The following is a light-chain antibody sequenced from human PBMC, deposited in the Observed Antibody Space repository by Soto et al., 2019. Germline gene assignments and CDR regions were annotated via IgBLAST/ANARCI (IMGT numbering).Light chain of an antibody. V-gene: IGLV2-8*01. J-gene: IGLJ1*01. CDR3: SSYAGSNNV. CDR1: SSDVGGYNY. Sequence: LTQPPSASGSPGQSVTISCTGTSSDVGGYNYVSWYQQHPGKAPKLMIYEVSKRPSGVPDRFSGSKSGNTASLTVSGLQAEDDADYYCSSYAGSNNVFGNRTKVTVL. CDR2: EVS.